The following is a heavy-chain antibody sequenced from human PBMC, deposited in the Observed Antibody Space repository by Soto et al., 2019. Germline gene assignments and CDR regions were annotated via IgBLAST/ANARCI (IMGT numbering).Heavy chain of an antibody. CDR2: IIPIFGTA. Sequence: QVQLVQSGAEVKKPGSSVKVSCKASGGTFSSYAISWVRQAPGQGLEWMGGIIPIFGTANYAQKFQGRVTLTADKSTSTAYMGRSSLRSEDTAVYYCASDSSGRKGFDYWGQGTLVTVSS. CDR3: ASDSSGRKGFDY. J-gene: IGHJ4*02. V-gene: IGHV1-69*06. D-gene: IGHD3-10*01. CDR1: GGTFSSYA.